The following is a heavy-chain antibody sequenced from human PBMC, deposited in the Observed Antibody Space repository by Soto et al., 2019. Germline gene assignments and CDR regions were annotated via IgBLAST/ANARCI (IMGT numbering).Heavy chain of an antibody. D-gene: IGHD1-1*01. CDR3: ATFGQQLGNNY. Sequence: PSETLSLTCAVYGGSFSDCYRSWIRQPPGQGLEWVGEINHRGDINYNPSLKSRVTISVDTSKNQFSLTLTSVTAADTAVYYCATFGQQLGNNYWGKGTLVTVYS. CDR2: INHRGDI. V-gene: IGHV4-34*01. J-gene: IGHJ4*02. CDR1: GGSFSDCY.